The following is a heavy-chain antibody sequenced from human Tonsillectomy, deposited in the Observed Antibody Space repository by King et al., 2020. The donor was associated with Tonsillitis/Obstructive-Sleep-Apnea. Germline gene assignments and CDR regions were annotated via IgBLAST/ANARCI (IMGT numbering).Heavy chain of an antibody. D-gene: IGHD3-16*01. CDR2: ISTDSSYT. Sequence: VQLVESGGGLVNPGGSLRLSCVASGFTSSDFYMSWIRQAPGKGLEWVSYISTDSSYTHYADSVKGRFTISRDNAKNSLSLQMNSLRAEDTAVYYCARVPLTFGFTLDYWSQGALVTVSS. J-gene: IGHJ4*02. CDR3: ARVPLTFGFTLDY. CDR1: GFTSSDFY. V-gene: IGHV3-11*05.